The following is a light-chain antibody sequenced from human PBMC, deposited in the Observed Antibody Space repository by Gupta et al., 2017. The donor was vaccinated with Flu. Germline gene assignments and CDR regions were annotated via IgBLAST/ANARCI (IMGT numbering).Light chain of an antibody. CDR3: QVWDISSDHVV. Sequence: SYVLTQPPSVSVTPGQTARISCGGHNIGIKRVHWYQQKPGQAPVLVVYDDYDRPSGIPERFSGSNSVKTATLTISRVEAGDEADYYCQVWDISSDHVVFGGGTKLTVL. CDR1: NIGIKR. J-gene: IGLJ2*01. CDR2: DDY. V-gene: IGLV3-21*02.